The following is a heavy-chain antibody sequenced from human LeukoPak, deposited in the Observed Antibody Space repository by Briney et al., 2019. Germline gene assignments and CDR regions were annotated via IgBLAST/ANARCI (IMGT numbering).Heavy chain of an antibody. CDR1: GFTFSSYA. V-gene: IGHV3-30-3*01. J-gene: IGHJ6*02. CDR3: AKRNTDIGVTFYGMDV. Sequence: PGGSLRLSCAASGFTFSSYAMHWVRQAPGKGLEWVAVISYDGSNKYYADSVKGRFTISRDNSKNTLYLQMNSLRAEDTAVCYCAKRNTDIGVTFYGMDVWGQGTTVTVSS. CDR2: ISYDGSNK. D-gene: IGHD5-18*01.